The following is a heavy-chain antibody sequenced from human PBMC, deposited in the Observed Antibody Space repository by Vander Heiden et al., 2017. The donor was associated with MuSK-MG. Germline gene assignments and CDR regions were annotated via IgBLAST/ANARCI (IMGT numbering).Heavy chain of an antibody. CDR1: GFAFGNSW. CDR3: VRNWDGS. V-gene: IGHV3-7*01. J-gene: IGHJ4*02. D-gene: IGHD1-26*01. CDR2: IRPDGSEK. Sequence: EVQLVESGGGLVQPGGSLRLSCVASGFAFGNSWMSWVRQAPGKGLEWVANIRPDGSEKYYADSVKGRFTISRDNAKNSLYLQMNSLGVEDTAVYYCVRNWDGSWGQGTLVTVSS.